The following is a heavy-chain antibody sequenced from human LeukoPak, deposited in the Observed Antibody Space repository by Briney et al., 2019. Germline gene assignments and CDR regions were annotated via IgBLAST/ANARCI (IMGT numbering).Heavy chain of an antibody. J-gene: IGHJ4*02. CDR2: VSESGDNT. CDR3: AKQWVDC. V-gene: IGHV3-23*01. Sequence: GGSLRFSCAASGFTFNNYAMNWVRQAPGQGLEWVSSVSESGDNTHYADSVKGRFTISRANSQNTLYLQINSPRAEDTAVYYCAKQWVDCWGQGVLVTVSS. D-gene: IGHD1-26*01. CDR1: GFTFNNYA.